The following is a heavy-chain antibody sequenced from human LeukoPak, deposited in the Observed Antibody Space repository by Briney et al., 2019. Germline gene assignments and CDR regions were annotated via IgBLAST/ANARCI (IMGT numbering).Heavy chain of an antibody. J-gene: IGHJ4*02. CDR3: AKGKDCSGGSCYLDY. D-gene: IGHD2-15*01. CDR2: SSNHGSDA. V-gene: IGHV3-30*04. CDR1: GFTFTSLP. Sequence: PGKSLRLSCAASGFTFTSLPLHWVRQAPGKGLEWVAVSSNHGSDAYYADSVKGRFTVSSDNSKKTVYLQMDSLRAEDTAVYYCAKGKDCSGGSCYLDYWGQGTLVTVSS.